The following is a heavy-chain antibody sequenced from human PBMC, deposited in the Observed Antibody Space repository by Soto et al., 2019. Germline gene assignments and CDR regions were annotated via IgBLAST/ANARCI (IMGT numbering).Heavy chain of an antibody. CDR3: GKDQGYSYGQGTDY. CDR1: GFTFSSYW. D-gene: IGHD5-18*01. V-gene: IGHV3-74*01. J-gene: IGHJ4*02. Sequence: EVQLVEAGGDLVQPGGSLRLSCVASGFTFSSYWMHWVRQAPGKGLVWVSRISSDGSTTNYADSVKGRFTISRDNSKNTLYLQMNSLRGDDSAVYYCGKDQGYSYGQGTDYWGQGTLVTVSS. CDR2: ISSDGSTT.